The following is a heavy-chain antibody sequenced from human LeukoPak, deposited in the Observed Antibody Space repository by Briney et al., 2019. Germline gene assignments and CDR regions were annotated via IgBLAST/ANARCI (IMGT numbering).Heavy chain of an antibody. Sequence: GGSLRLYCAASGFTFSSYAMSWVRQAPGEGLEWVSTIISNGGSTYYADSVRGRFTVSRDNSKDTLYLQMDGLRAEDTALYYCAKGGSLSPFDPWGQGSLVTVSS. J-gene: IGHJ5*02. CDR1: GFTFSSYA. V-gene: IGHV3-23*01. D-gene: IGHD3-10*01. CDR2: IISNGGST. CDR3: AKGGSLSPFDP.